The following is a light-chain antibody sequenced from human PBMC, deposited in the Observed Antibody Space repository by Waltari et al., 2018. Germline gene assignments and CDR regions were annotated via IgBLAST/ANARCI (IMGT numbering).Light chain of an antibody. Sequence: DIAMTQSPDSLAVSLGERATINCKSSRSVSSSYIAWYQQKPGQAPGLLIYASSTRATGIPERFSGSGSGTDFTLTISRLEPEDFAVFYCQQCGSAPYTFGQGTMLEIK. V-gene: IGKV3-20*01. CDR3: QQCGSAPYT. J-gene: IGKJ2*01. CDR2: ASS. CDR1: RSVSSSY.